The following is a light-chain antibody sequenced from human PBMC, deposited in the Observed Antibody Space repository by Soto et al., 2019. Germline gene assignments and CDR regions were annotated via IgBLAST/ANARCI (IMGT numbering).Light chain of an antibody. CDR3: QQYNSAPRT. J-gene: IGKJ2*01. V-gene: IGKV4-1*01. CDR1: QSVLYSSNNKNY. CDR2: WAS. Sequence: DIVMTQSPDSLAVSLGERATINCKSSQSVLYSSNNKNYLAWYQQKPGQPPKLLIYWASTRDSGVPDRFSGSGSGTDFTLSISSLQAADVAVYYCQQYNSAPRTFGQGTTLEIK.